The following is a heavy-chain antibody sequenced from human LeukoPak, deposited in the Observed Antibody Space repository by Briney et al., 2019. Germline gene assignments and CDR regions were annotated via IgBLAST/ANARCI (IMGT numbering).Heavy chain of an antibody. D-gene: IGHD5/OR15-5a*01. CDR3: ARRAGLHSLDY. CDR2: INHSGSI. J-gene: IGHJ4*02. V-gene: IGHV4-34*01. CDR1: GGSISSYY. Sequence: SETLSLTCTVSGGSISSYYWSWIRQPPGKGLEWIGEINHSGSINYNPSLKSRATISVDTSKNQFSLRLSSVSAADTALYFCARRAGLHSLDYWDQGTLVTVSS.